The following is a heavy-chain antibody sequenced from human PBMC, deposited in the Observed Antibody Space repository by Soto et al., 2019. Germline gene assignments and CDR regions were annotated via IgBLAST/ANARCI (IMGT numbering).Heavy chain of an antibody. CDR3: AKVRSAPGDYYYYSVMAV. J-gene: IGHJ6*02. CDR2: ISGSGGST. V-gene: IGHV3-23*01. CDR1: GVTVSSYG. Sequence: GGSVRRSGAACGVTVSSYGRRWVRQAQGKGLEWVSAISGSGGSTYYADSVKGRFTISRDNSKNTLYLQMNSLRAEDTAVYYFAKVRSAPGDYYYYSVMAVWGQGTTVTVSS.